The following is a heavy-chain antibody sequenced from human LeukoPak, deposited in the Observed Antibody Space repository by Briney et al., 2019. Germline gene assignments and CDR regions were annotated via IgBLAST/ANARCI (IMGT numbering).Heavy chain of an antibody. Sequence: SETLSLTCAVYGGPFSGYYWSWIRQPPGKGLEWIGEINHSGSTNYNPSLKSRVTISVDPSKNQFSLKLSSVTAADTAVYYCARAFMSCGGRCAFDIWGQGTMVTVSS. J-gene: IGHJ3*02. CDR2: INHSGST. D-gene: IGHD2-21*01. CDR3: ARAFMSCGGRCAFDI. V-gene: IGHV4-34*01. CDR1: GGPFSGYY.